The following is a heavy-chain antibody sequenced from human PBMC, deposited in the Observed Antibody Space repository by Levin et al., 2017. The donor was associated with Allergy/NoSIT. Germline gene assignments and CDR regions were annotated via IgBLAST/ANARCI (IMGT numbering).Heavy chain of an antibody. J-gene: IGHJ6*02. CDR1: GGTFSSYA. D-gene: IGHD2-2*01. CDR2: IIPIFGTA. V-gene: IGHV1-69*13. CDR3: AREACISTSCKNYYYDGMDV. Sequence: AASVKVSCKASGGTFSSYAISWVRQAPGQGLEWMGGIIPIFGTANYAQKFQGRVTITADESTSTAYMELSSLRSEDTAVYYCAREACISTSCKNYYYDGMDVWGQGTTVTVSS.